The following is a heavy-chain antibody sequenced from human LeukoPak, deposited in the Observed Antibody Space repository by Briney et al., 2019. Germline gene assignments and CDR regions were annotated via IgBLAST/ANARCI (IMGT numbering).Heavy chain of an antibody. CDR1: GDSFSSPSLP. J-gene: IGHJ4*02. V-gene: IGHV4-39*07. Sequence: PSETLSLTCTVSGDSFSSPSLPWAWIRQPPGKGLEWLGNIYNSGSIYTNPSLKSRVDISIDTSKNQFSLKLWSVTAADTAVYYCARVLTAAGHDYWGQGTLVTVSS. CDR3: ARVLTAAGHDY. CDR2: IYNSGSI. D-gene: IGHD6-13*01.